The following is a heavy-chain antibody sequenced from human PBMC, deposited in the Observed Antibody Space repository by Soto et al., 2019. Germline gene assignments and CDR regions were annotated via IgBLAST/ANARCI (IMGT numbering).Heavy chain of an antibody. Sequence: QVQLVESGGGVVQPGRSLRLSCAASGFTFSMYGMHWVRQAPGKGLEWMATVYYDGHNKYYTDSVRGRFTISRDNSKNMLYLQMNSPRAEDTAVYYCARDPPTTLGSFDIWGRGTMVTVSS. V-gene: IGHV3-33*01. J-gene: IGHJ3*02. CDR2: VYYDGHNK. CDR3: ARDPPTTLGSFDI. CDR1: GFTFSMYG. D-gene: IGHD7-27*01.